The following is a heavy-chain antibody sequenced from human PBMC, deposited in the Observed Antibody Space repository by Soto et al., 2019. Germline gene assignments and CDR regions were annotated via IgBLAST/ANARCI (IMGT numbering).Heavy chain of an antibody. V-gene: IGHV4-30-4*01. Sequence: SETLSLTCTVCGGSINSAEDNLTWIGQPPGKGLEYIGYITYSGNTFYKSSLKSRIKMSVDTSKNQFSLRLTSVNAADTAAYYCARDRPHLHETNGRIDYWGQGILVTVSS. CDR2: ITYSGNT. CDR1: GGSINSAEDN. CDR3: ARDRPHLHETNGRIDY. J-gene: IGHJ4*02. D-gene: IGHD2-8*01.